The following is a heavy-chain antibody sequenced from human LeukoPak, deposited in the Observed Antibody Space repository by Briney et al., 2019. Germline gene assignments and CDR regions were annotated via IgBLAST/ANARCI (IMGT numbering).Heavy chain of an antibody. D-gene: IGHD6-13*01. CDR3: AIRAAAGRGFDY. CDR2: ISSGGSTI. CDR1: GFTFSDYY. J-gene: IGHJ4*02. V-gene: IGHV3-11*01. Sequence: GGSLRLSCAVSGFTFSDYYMSWIRQAPGKGLEWVSYISSGGSTISHADSVKGRFTISRDNAENSLYLQMNRLRAEDTAVYYCAIRAAAGRGFDYWGQGTLVTVSS.